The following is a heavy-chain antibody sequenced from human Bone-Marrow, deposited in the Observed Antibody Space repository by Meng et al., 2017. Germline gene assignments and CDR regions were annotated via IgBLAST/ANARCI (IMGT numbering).Heavy chain of an antibody. CDR2: IYHSGNT. CDR1: GGSISSSNW. Sequence: QVQLQESGPGLVKPSGTLSLTCAVAGGSISSSNWWSWVRQPPGKGQEWIGEIYHSGNTNYNPSLKSRVAMSVDKSKNQFSLRLSSVTAADTAVYYCARARSSSWSFDYWGQGTLVTVSS. D-gene: IGHD6-13*01. V-gene: IGHV4-4*02. J-gene: IGHJ4*02. CDR3: ARARSSSWSFDY.